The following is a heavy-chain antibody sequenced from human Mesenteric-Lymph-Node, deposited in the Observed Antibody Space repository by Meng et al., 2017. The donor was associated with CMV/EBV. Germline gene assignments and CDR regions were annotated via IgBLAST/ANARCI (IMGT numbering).Heavy chain of an antibody. V-gene: IGHV1-69*05. D-gene: IGHD1-1*01. CDR2: IIPILERT. Sequence: SVKVSCKASGGTFSDYAISWVRQAPGQGLEWMGGIIPILERTNYAQKFQGRVTITTDESTSTTYMELSSLRSDDTAVYYCAGESPGTTYFDYWGQGTLVTVSS. CDR1: GGTFSDYA. J-gene: IGHJ4*02. CDR3: AGESPGTTYFDY.